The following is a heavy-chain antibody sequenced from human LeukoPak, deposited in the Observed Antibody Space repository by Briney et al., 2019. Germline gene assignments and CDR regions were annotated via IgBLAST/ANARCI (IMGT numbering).Heavy chain of an antibody. J-gene: IGHJ6*02. Sequence: ASVKVSCKACGYTFTSYDINWVRQATGQGLEWMGWMNPNSGNTGYAQKFQGRVTMTRNTSISTAYMELSSLRSEDTAVYYCARGRDIAAAGILVPTYYGMDVWGQGTTVTVSS. CDR1: GYTFTSYD. CDR3: ARGRDIAAAGILVPTYYGMDV. CDR2: MNPNSGNT. D-gene: IGHD6-13*01. V-gene: IGHV1-8*01.